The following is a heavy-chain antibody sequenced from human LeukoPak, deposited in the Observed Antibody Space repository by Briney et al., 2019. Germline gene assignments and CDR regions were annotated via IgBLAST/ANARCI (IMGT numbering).Heavy chain of an antibody. Sequence: GGSLRLSCAASGFTFSSYAMHWVRQAPGKGLGWGAVISYDGSNKYYADSVKGRFTISRDNSKNTLYLQMNSLRAEDTAVYYCARERSLGYCSSTSCSDAFDIWGQGTMVTISS. CDR3: ARERSLGYCSSTSCSDAFDI. J-gene: IGHJ3*02. CDR2: ISYDGSNK. V-gene: IGHV3-30-3*01. CDR1: GFTFSSYA. D-gene: IGHD2-2*01.